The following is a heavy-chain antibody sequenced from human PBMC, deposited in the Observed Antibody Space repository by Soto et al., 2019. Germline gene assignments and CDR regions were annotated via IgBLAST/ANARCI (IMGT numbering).Heavy chain of an antibody. Sequence: ASVKVSCKASGYTFTGYYMNWVLQAPGQGFEWVGWINPSSGGTNYAQRFEGRVTMTRDTSISTVYMELSGLTSDDTAMFYCARDDGQSRDVFDIWGQGTLVTVSS. V-gene: IGHV1-2*02. CDR2: INPSSGGT. CDR1: GYTFTGYY. J-gene: IGHJ3*02. CDR3: ARDDGQSRDVFDI.